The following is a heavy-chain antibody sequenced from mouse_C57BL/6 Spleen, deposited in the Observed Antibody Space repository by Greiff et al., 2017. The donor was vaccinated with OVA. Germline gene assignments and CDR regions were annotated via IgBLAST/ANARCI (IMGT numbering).Heavy chain of an antibody. CDR3: ARVYGSSSYYYAMDY. Sequence: EVLLVESGGGLVKPGASLKLSCAASGFTFTDYGMHWVRQAPEKGLEWVAYISRGSSTIYYADTVKGRFTISRDNAKNTLFLQMTSLKSEDTAMYYCARVYGSSSYYYAMDYWGQGTSVTVSA. CDR1: GFTFTDYG. CDR2: ISRGSSTI. D-gene: IGHD1-1*01. V-gene: IGHV5-17*01. J-gene: IGHJ4*01.